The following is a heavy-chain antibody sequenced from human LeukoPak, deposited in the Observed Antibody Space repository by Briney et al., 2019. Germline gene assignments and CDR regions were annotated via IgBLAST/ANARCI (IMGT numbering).Heavy chain of an antibody. D-gene: IGHD6-19*01. J-gene: IGHJ6*02. CDR3: AKDGESGHSSGWSIASTR. V-gene: IGHV3-23*01. CDR2: IGGSGGIT. Sequence: QAGGSLRLSCAASKFIFRDYAMSWVRQPPGKGLEWVAGIGGSGGITYYTDSVRGRFTISRDNSKNTVDLQMNSLRAEDTGIYYCAKDGESGHSSGWSIASTRWGQGTTVTVSS. CDR1: KFIFRDYA.